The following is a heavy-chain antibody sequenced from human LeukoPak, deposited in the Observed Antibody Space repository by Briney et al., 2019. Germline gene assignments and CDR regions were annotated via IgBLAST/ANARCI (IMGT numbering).Heavy chain of an antibody. CDR1: GFIFSEHY. Sequence: GGSLRLSCAASGFIFSEHYMDWVRQAPGKGLEWVSAISGSGGSTYYADSVKGRFTISRDNSKNTLFLQMNSLRAEDTAVYYCAKDDRGTVTTYCDYWGQGTLVTVSS. CDR2: ISGSGGST. D-gene: IGHD4-17*01. V-gene: IGHV3-23*01. CDR3: AKDDRGTVTTYCDY. J-gene: IGHJ4*02.